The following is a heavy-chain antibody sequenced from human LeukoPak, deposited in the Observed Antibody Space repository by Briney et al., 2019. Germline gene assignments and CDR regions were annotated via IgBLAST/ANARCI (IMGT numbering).Heavy chain of an antibody. CDR3: ARHIPESYDSSGYGWFDP. J-gene: IGHJ5*02. CDR1: AGSISSSSYY. CDR2: IYYSGST. V-gene: IGHV4-39*01. D-gene: IGHD3-22*01. Sequence: SETLSLTCTVSAGSISSSSYYWGWIRQPPGKGLEWIGSIYYSGSTYYNPSLKSRVTISVDTSKNQFSLKLSSVAAADTAVYYCARHIPESYDSSGYGWFDPWGQGTLVTVSS.